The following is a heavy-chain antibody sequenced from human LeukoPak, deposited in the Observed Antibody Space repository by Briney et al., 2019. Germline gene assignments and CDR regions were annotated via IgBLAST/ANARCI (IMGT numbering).Heavy chain of an antibody. J-gene: IGHJ3*02. CDR3: ARSMLVIVVPPGAFDI. Sequence: ASVKVSCKASAYTFTGYYMHWVRQAPGQRLEWMGWINPNSGGTNYAQKFQGRVTMTRDTSISTAYMELSRLRSDDTAVYYCARSMLVIVVPPGAFDIWGQGTMVTVSS. V-gene: IGHV1-2*02. D-gene: IGHD3-22*01. CDR1: AYTFTGYY. CDR2: INPNSGGT.